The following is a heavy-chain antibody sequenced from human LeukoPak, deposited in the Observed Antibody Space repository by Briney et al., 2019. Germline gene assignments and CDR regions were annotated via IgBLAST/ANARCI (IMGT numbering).Heavy chain of an antibody. Sequence: SETLSLTCAVYGASFSDYYWSWIRQPPGKGLEWIGEINHSGSTNYSPSLKSRVTISIDTYKKQFSLKVTSVTAADTAVYYCARGGFEGLRYFDSFSWGQGTLVTVSS. D-gene: IGHD3-9*01. J-gene: IGHJ4*02. CDR2: INHSGST. V-gene: IGHV4-34*01. CDR3: ARGGFEGLRYFDSFS. CDR1: GASFSDYY.